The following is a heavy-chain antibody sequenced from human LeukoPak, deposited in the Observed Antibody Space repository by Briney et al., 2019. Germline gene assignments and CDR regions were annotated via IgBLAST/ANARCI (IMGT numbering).Heavy chain of an antibody. Sequence: GSLRLSCEASAFTFSGYGMSWVRQPPGKGLGWIGEINHSGSLNYNPSLKSRLTISVDTSKNQFSLKLNSVTAADTAVYYCARSESVWGRQGFFDSWGQGTLVTISS. D-gene: IGHD3-16*01. CDR3: ARSESVWGRQGFFDS. V-gene: IGHV4-34*01. CDR1: AFTFSGYG. CDR2: INHSGSL. J-gene: IGHJ4*02.